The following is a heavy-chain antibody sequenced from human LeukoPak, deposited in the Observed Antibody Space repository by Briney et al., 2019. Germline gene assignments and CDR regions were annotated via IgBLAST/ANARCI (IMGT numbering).Heavy chain of an antibody. CDR2: IYSGGST. CDR3: ARDLTTSGWSILYYYYGMDV. J-gene: IGHJ6*02. D-gene: IGHD6-19*01. Sequence: SGGSLRLSCAASGFTVSTNYMNWVRQAPGKGLEWVSVIYSGGSTYYADSVKGRFTISRDNSKNTLYLQMNSLRAEDTAVYYCARDLTTSGWSILYYYYGMDVWGQGTTVTVSS. CDR1: GFTVSTNY. V-gene: IGHV3-53*01.